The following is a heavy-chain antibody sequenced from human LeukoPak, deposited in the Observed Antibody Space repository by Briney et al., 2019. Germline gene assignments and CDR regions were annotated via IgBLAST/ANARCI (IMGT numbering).Heavy chain of an antibody. J-gene: IGHJ4*02. CDR3: ARGVDRVSTPFDY. CDR2: IYNSGST. CDR1: GDSFSRYY. V-gene: IGHV4-59*01. D-gene: IGHD2-15*01. Sequence: SETLSLTCTVSGDSFSRYYWTWIRQPPGKGLQWIGYIYNSGSTNYNPSLESRVSISVDTSKKQFSLKLSSVTAADTAIYYCARGVDRVSTPFDYWGPGTLVTVSS.